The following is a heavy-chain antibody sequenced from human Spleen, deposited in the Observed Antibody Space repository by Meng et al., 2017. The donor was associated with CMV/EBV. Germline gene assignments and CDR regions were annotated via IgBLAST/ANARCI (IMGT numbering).Heavy chain of an antibody. V-gene: IGHV4-39*07. CDR3: TRVPVTPYYGMDV. CDR1: GGSISSSSYY. Sequence: SETLSLTCTVSGGSISSSSYYWGWIRQPPGKGLEWIGSIYYSGSTYYNPSLKSRVTISVDTSKNQFSLKLSSVTAADTAVYYCTRVPVTPYYGMDVWGQGTTVTVSS. D-gene: IGHD4-11*01. CDR2: IYYSGST. J-gene: IGHJ6*02.